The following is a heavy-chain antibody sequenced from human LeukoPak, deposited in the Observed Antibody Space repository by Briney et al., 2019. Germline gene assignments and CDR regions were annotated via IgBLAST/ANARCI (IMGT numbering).Heavy chain of an antibody. Sequence: PGGSLRLSCAASEFTFSSYAMSWVRQAPGKGLEWVSAISGSGVSTYYADSVKGRFTISRDNSKNTLYLQLNSLRAEDTAVYYCAKGRNAFDIWGHGTMVTVSS. J-gene: IGHJ3*02. CDR3: AKGRNAFDI. CDR2: ISGSGVST. V-gene: IGHV3-23*01. CDR1: EFTFSSYA.